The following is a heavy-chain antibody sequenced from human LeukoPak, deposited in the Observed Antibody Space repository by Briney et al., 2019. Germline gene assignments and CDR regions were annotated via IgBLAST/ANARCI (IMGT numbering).Heavy chain of an antibody. CDR3: AIQRGYNWFDP. D-gene: IGHD1-1*01. CDR2: INHSGST. Sequence: TSETLSLTCAVYGGSFSGYYWSWIRQPPGKGLEWIGEINHSGSTNYNPSLKSRVTISVDTSKNQFSLKLSSVTAADTAVYYCAIQRGYNWFDPWGQGTLVTVSS. CDR1: GGSFSGYY. J-gene: IGHJ5*02. V-gene: IGHV4-34*01.